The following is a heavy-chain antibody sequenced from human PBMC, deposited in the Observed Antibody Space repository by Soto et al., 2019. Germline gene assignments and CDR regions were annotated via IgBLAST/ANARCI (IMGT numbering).Heavy chain of an antibody. CDR3: ARDSQMGPERGPFDY. Sequence: QVQLVQSGAEVKKPGSSVKVSCKASGGTFSSYAISWVRQAPGQGHEWMGGIIPIFGTANYAQTFQGRVTITADKSTSTADMELSSLRSEDTAVYYCARDSQMGPERGPFDYWGQGTLVAVAS. CDR2: IIPIFGTA. J-gene: IGHJ4*02. D-gene: IGHD3-10*01. CDR1: GGTFSSYA. V-gene: IGHV1-69*06.